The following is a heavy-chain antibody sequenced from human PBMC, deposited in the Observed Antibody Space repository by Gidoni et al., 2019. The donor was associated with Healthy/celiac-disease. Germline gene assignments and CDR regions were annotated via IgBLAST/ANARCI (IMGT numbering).Heavy chain of an antibody. CDR3: AYPHINHIAVAGTHDAFDI. D-gene: IGHD6-19*01. V-gene: IGHV3-43*02. CDR2: ISGDGGST. Sequence: EVQLVESGGGVVQPGGSVRLSCAASGFTFDDYAMHWVRQAPGKGLEWVSLISGDGGSTYYADSVKGRFTISRDNSKNSLYLQMNSLRTEDTALYYCAYPHINHIAVAGTHDAFDIWGQGTMVTVSS. J-gene: IGHJ3*02. CDR1: GFTFDDYA.